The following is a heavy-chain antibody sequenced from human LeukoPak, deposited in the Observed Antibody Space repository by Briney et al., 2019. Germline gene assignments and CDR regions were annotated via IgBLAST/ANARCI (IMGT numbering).Heavy chain of an antibody. J-gene: IGHJ3*02. CDR3: ARVRSSYYYESSGYYHYDAFDI. D-gene: IGHD3-22*01. V-gene: IGHV3-48*01. CDR2: IDSSSGTI. Sequence: GGSLRLSCAGSGFSFSPYSMNWLRQAPGKGLEWVSYIDSSSGTIYYADSVRGRFTISGDNAKNSLCLQMNSLRAEDTAVYYCARVRSSYYYESSGYYHYDAFDIWGQGTMVTVSS. CDR1: GFSFSPYS.